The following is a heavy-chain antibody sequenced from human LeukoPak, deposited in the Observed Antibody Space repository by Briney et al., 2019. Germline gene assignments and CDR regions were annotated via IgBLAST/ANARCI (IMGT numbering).Heavy chain of an antibody. D-gene: IGHD6-19*01. CDR2: ISAYNGNT. Sequence: ASVKVSCKASGYTFTSYGISWVRQAPGQGLEWMGWISAYNGNTNYAQKFQGRVTMTEDTSTDTAYMELSSLRSEDTAVYYCATGRPSSGWWGMDVWGKGTTVTVSS. J-gene: IGHJ6*04. CDR3: ATGRPSSGWWGMDV. CDR1: GYTFTSYG. V-gene: IGHV1-18*01.